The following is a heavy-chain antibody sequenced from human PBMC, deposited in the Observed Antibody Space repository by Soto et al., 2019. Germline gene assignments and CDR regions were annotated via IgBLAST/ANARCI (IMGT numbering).Heavy chain of an antibody. V-gene: IGHV4-34*01. D-gene: IGHD3-3*01. Sequence: SEALSLTCAVYGVSFSGYYWSWIRQPPGKGLEWIGEINHSGSTNYNPALKSRVTISVDTSENQFSVKLSSVTAAATALYYGAREYITIFAVNLFDSRGQGTLVTVSS. CDR1: GVSFSGYY. CDR3: AREYITIFAVNLFDS. CDR2: INHSGST. J-gene: IGHJ5*01.